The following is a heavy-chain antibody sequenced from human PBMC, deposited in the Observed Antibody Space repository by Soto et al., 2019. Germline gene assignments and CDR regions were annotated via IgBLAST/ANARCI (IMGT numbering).Heavy chain of an antibody. D-gene: IGHD3-10*01. CDR1: GGSISSSNW. J-gene: IGHJ5*02. CDR3: ARVWFGESSWFDP. V-gene: IGHV4-4*02. Sequence: SETLSLTCAVSGGSISSSNWWSWVRQPPGKGLEWIGEIYHSGSTNYNPSLKSRVTTSLDRSKNQFSLNLSSVTAADTAVYYCARVWFGESSWFDPWGQGTLVTVSS. CDR2: IYHSGST.